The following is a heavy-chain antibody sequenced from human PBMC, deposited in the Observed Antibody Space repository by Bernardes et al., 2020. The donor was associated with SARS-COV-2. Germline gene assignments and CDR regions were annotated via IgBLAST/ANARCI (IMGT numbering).Heavy chain of an antibody. CDR1: GFTFNSYA. CDR3: AKTGGIAAAGT. V-gene: IGHV3-23*01. D-gene: IGHD6-13*01. J-gene: IGHJ5*02. CDR2: ISGGGGST. Sequence: GGSLRLSCAASGFTFNSYAMSWVRQAPGKGLEWVSGISGGGGSTSYADSVKGRFTISRDNSKNTLYLQMNSLRAEDTAVYYCAKTGGIAAAGTWGQGTLVTVSS.